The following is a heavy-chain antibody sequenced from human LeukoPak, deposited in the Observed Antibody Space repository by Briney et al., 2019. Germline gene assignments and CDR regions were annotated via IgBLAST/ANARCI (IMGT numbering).Heavy chain of an antibody. Sequence: GGSLRLSCAASGFTFSSYAMSWVRDAPGKGLEWVSAISGSGGSTYYADSVKGRFTISRDNSKNTLYLQMNSLRAEGTAVYYCAKPHCGYDGSFDYWGQGTLVTVSS. J-gene: IGHJ4*02. CDR2: ISGSGGST. V-gene: IGHV3-23*01. D-gene: IGHD5-12*01. CDR3: AKPHCGYDGSFDY. CDR1: GFTFSSYA.